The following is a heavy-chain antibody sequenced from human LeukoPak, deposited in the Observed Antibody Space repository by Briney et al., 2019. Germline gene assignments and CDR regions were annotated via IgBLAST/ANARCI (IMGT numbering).Heavy chain of an antibody. CDR3: AELGITMIGGV. CDR2: ISGSGTDI. V-gene: IGHV3-11*04. CDR1: GFTFSDYY. J-gene: IGHJ6*04. Sequence: GGSLRLSCEASGFTFSDYYMTWMRQAPGKGLEWVSYISGSGTDILYADSVKGRFTMSRDNAKNSLYLQMNSLRTEDTAVYYCAELGITMIGGVWGKGTTVTISS. D-gene: IGHD3-10*02.